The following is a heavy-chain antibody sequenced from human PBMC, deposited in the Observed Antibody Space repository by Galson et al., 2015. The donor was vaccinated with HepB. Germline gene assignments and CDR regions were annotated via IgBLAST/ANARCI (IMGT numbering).Heavy chain of an antibody. CDR1: GFTFSSCA. CDR3: ARDEEAVADLIPTGFDP. Sequence: SLRLSCAASGFTFSSCAMHWVRQAPGKGLEWVSYISSSSSTIYYADSVKGRFTISRDNAKNSLYLQMNSLRAEDTAVYYCARDEEAVADLIPTGFDPWGQGTLVTVSS. D-gene: IGHD6-19*01. CDR2: ISSSSSTI. V-gene: IGHV3-48*01. J-gene: IGHJ5*02.